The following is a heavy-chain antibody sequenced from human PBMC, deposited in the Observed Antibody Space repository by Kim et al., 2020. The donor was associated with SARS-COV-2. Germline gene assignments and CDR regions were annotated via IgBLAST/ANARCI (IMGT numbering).Heavy chain of an antibody. CDR1: GFTFSSYA. CDR3: VKGPSGYSSGWYSAFDI. D-gene: IGHD6-19*01. J-gene: IGHJ3*02. V-gene: IGHV3-64D*09. CDR2: ISSNGGST. Sequence: GGSLRLSCSASGFTFSSYAMHWVRQAPGKGLEYVSAISSNGGSTYYADSVKGRFTISRDNSKNTLYLQMSSLRAEDTAVYYCVKGPSGYSSGWYSAFDIWGQGTMVTVSS.